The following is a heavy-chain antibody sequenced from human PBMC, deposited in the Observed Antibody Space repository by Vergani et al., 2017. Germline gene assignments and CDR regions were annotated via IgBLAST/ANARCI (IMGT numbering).Heavy chain of an antibody. CDR1: GFTFSDYY. J-gene: IGHJ6*03. CDR3: ARASDTVVMNHYYMDV. D-gene: IGHD4-23*01. Sequence: QVQLVESGGGLVKPGGSLRLSCAASGFTFSDYYMSWIRTAPGKGLEWVSYISSGGSTIYYADSVKGRFTISRDNAKNSLYLQMNSLRAEDTAVYYCARASDTVVMNHYYMDVWGKGTTVTVSS. V-gene: IGHV3-11*01. CDR2: ISSGGSTI.